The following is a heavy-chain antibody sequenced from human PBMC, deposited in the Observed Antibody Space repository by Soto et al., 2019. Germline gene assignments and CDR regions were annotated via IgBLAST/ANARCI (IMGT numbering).Heavy chain of an antibody. Sequence: EVQLVESGGGLVQPGGSLRLSCAASGFTFSNYGMSWVRQAPQAPGKGLEGFSRINSDGSVSSSADSVKGRLTISRDNVKNTLYRPMDSLRAEDTAVYYCARGDCVGGTCYSLAGSFYYYMDVWGKGTTVTVFS. D-gene: IGHD2-15*01. CDR1: GFTFSNYG. V-gene: IGHV3-74*01. J-gene: IGHJ6*03. CDR3: ARGDCVGGTCYSLAGSFYYYMDV. CDR2: INSDGSVS.